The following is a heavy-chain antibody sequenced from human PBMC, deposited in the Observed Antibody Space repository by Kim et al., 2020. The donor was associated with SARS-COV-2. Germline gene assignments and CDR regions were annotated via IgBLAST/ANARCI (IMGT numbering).Heavy chain of an antibody. D-gene: IGHD3-22*01. V-gene: IGHV4-59*01. CDR2: VFSSGNT. J-gene: IGHJ4*02. CDR3: ARELHYYDTSGPVFDY. CDR1: GGSISDYY. Sequence: SETLSLTCTVSGGSISDYYWGWIRQPPGKGLEWLGYVFSSGNTKYNPSLKSRVTISVDISKNQFSLSLNSVTAADTAQYYCARELHYYDTSGPVFDYWCQGTLVTVSS.